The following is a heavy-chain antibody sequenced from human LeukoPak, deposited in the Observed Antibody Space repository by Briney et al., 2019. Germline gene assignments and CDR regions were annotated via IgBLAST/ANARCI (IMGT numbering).Heavy chain of an antibody. D-gene: IGHD6-19*01. V-gene: IGHV3-33*06. CDR2: IWYDGSNK. Sequence: GGSLRLSCAASGFTFSSYGMHWVRQAPGKGLEWVAVIWYDGSNKYYADSVKGRFTISRDNSKNTLYLQMNSLRAEDTAVYYCAKGRRPYSSGWFVDYWGQGTLVTVSS. CDR1: GFTFSSYG. J-gene: IGHJ4*02. CDR3: AKGRRPYSSGWFVDY.